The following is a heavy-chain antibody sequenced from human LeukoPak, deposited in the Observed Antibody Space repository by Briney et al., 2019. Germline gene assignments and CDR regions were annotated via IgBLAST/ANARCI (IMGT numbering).Heavy chain of an antibody. V-gene: IGHV3-30*02. CDR1: GFTLSSYG. J-gene: IGHJ3*02. CDR2: IRYDGSNK. D-gene: IGHD2-2*01. Sequence: GGSLRLSCAASGFTLSSYGMHWVRQAPGNGLEWVAFIRYDGSNKYYADSVKGRFTISRDNSKNTLYLQMNSLRAEDTAVYYCAKGRWYCSSTSCYHAFDTWGQGKMVTVSS. CDR3: AKGRWYCSSTSCYHAFDT.